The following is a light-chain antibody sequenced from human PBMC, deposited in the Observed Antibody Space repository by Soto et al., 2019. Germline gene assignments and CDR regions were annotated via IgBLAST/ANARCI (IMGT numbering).Light chain of an antibody. Sequence: EIVLTQSPATLALSPGERATLSCRGSQSVSTYLAWYQQKAGQAPKLLIYDASNRATGIPARFSGSGSGTDFTLTISSLQPEDFAVYYCQQSHDWLTFGGGTKVEIK. J-gene: IGKJ4*01. V-gene: IGKV3-11*01. CDR2: DAS. CDR1: QSVSTY. CDR3: QQSHDWLT.